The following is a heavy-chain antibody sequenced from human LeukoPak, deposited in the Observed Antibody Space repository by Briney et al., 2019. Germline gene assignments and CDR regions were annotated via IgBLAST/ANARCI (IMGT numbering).Heavy chain of an antibody. Sequence: GGSLRLSCAASGFTFSSYGMHWVRQAPGKGLEWVAVISYDGSNKYYADSVKGRFTISRGNSKNTLYLQMNSLRAEDTAVYYCAKDWRSYCSGGSCYAPWFDPWGQGTLVTVSS. D-gene: IGHD2-15*01. CDR2: ISYDGSNK. CDR3: AKDWRSYCSGGSCYAPWFDP. V-gene: IGHV3-30*18. J-gene: IGHJ5*02. CDR1: GFTFSSYG.